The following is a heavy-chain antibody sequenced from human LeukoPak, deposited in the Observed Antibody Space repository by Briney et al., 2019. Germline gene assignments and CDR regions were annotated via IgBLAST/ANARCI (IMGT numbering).Heavy chain of an antibody. Sequence: GGSLRLSCAASGFTFSSYSMNWVRQAPGKGLEWVSSISSSSSYIYYADSVKGRFTISRDNAENSLYLQMNSLRAEDTAVYYCARAPNPFYYYMDVWGKGTTVTVSS. CDR1: GFTFSSYS. CDR3: ARAPNPFYYYMDV. CDR2: ISSSSSYI. V-gene: IGHV3-21*01. J-gene: IGHJ6*03.